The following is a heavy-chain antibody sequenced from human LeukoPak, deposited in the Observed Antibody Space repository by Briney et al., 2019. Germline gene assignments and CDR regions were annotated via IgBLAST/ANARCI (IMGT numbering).Heavy chain of an antibody. Sequence: PSETLSLTCAVYGGSFSGYYWSWIRQPPGKGLEWIGEINHSGSTNYNPSLKSRVTISVDTSKNQFSLKRSSVTAADTAVYYCARDGPDILTGYSPGYFDYWGQGTLVTVSS. CDR3: ARDGPDILTGYSPGYFDY. V-gene: IGHV4-34*01. D-gene: IGHD3-9*01. CDR1: GGSFSGYY. CDR2: INHSGST. J-gene: IGHJ4*02.